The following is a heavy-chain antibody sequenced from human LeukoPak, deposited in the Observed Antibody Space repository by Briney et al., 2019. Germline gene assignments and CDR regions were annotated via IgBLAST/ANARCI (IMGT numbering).Heavy chain of an antibody. V-gene: IGHV1-46*01. J-gene: IGHJ4*02. Sequence: ASVKVSCKASRYTFTSYYMHWVRQAPGQGLEWMGLINPSGGSTSYVQKFQGGGTITRDTTTSTVYMELSSLRSEDTAVYYCARGGKEWELSEDYWGQGTLVTVSS. CDR3: ARGGKEWELSEDY. D-gene: IGHD1-26*01. CDR2: INPSGGST. CDR1: RYTFTSYY.